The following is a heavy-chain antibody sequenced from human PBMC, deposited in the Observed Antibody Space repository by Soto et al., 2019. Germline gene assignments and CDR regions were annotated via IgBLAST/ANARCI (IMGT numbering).Heavy chain of an antibody. J-gene: IGHJ4*02. V-gene: IGHV3-23*01. CDR2: ISASGSST. CDR3: ARGMRDFDY. Sequence: GGSLRLSCAASGFSFSSYAMSWVRQAPGKGLEWVSTISASGSSTYYADPVKGRFTISRDNSKNTLYLQMDSLRAEDTAVYYCARGMRDFDYWGQGTLVTVSS. CDR1: GFSFSSYA.